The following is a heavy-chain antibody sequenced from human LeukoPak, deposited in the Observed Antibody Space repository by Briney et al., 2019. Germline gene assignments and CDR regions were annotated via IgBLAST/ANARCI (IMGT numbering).Heavy chain of an antibody. D-gene: IGHD2-2*01. V-gene: IGHV3-21*04. Sequence: GGSLRLSCAASGFTFSSYSMNWVRQAPGKGLEWVSSISSSSSYIYYADSVKGRFTISRDNAKNSLYLQMNSLRAVDTAVYYCASHSYCSSTSCPYYYYGMDVWGQGTTVTVSS. CDR3: ASHSYCSSTSCPYYYYGMDV. CDR1: GFTFSSYS. J-gene: IGHJ6*02. CDR2: ISSSSSYI.